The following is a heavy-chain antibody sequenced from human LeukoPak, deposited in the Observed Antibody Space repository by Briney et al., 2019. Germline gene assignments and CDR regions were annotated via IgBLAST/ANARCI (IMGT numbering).Heavy chain of an antibody. Sequence: PGGSLRLSCVASGFTFSTYSMNWVRQAPGKGLEWVSSISNSGTYIYYADSVKGRFTISRDNSKNTLYLQMNSLRAEDTALYYCAKDTSNGYTDSYYGMDVWGQGTTVTVSS. J-gene: IGHJ6*02. D-gene: IGHD5-24*01. V-gene: IGHV3-21*04. CDR2: ISNSGTYI. CDR3: AKDTSNGYTDSYYGMDV. CDR1: GFTFSTYS.